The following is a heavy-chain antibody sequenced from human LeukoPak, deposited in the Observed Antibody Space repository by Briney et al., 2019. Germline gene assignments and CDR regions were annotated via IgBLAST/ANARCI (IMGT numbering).Heavy chain of an antibody. Sequence: PGGSLRLSCAASGFTVSSNYMSWVRQAPGKGLEWVSVIYSSANTYYADSVKGRFTISRGNSKNTLYLQMNSLRDEDTAVYYCARVRVSVAGHDYWGQGTLVTVSS. J-gene: IGHJ4*02. CDR2: IYSSANT. CDR1: GFTVSSNY. CDR3: ARVRVSVAGHDY. V-gene: IGHV3-66*01. D-gene: IGHD6-19*01.